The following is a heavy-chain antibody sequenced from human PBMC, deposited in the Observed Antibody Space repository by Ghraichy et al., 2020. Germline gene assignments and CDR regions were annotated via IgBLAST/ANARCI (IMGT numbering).Heavy chain of an antibody. CDR1: GFSFGNSA. J-gene: IGHJ4*02. CDR3: AKVGAFLEYYFDY. CDR2: TTSTGRIT. Sequence: LSLTCVASGFSFGNSALSWVRQAPGRGLEWVSSTTSTGRITYYSDSVKGRFTISRDNSNNTLYLLMDSLRPEDTAIYYCAKVGAFLEYYFDYWGQGVLVTVSS. D-gene: IGHD3-3*01. V-gene: IGHV3-23*01.